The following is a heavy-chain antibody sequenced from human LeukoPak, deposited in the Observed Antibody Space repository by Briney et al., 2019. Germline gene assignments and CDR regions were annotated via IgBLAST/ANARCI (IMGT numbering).Heavy chain of an antibody. CDR1: GFTFSRYW. D-gene: IGHD3-10*01. Sequence: GGSLRLSCAASGFTFSRYWIHWVRQAPGKGLEWVSRINPDGSTTAYADSVKGRFTISRDNAKNTVYLQMNSLRAEDTAVYYCARDRSYYGSGRGGMDVWGQGTTVIVSS. J-gene: IGHJ6*02. V-gene: IGHV3-74*01. CDR2: INPDGSTT. CDR3: ARDRSYYGSGRGGMDV.